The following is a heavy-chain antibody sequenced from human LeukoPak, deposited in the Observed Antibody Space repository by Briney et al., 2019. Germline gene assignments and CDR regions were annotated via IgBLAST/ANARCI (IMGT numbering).Heavy chain of an antibody. J-gene: IGHJ3*02. D-gene: IGHD3-10*01. CDR3: AKSNGYGLVDI. CDR1: GGSFSDYY. CDR2: INHSGSS. V-gene: IGHV4-34*01. Sequence: SETLSLTCAVYGGSFSDYYWSWIRQPPGKGLEWIGEINHSGSSSYNPSLKSRVTISVDTSKNQFSLKLTSVTAADTAVYYCAKSNGYGLVDIWGQGTMVTVSS.